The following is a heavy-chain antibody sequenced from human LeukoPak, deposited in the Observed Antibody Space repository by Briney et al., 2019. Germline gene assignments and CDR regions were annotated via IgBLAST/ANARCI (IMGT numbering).Heavy chain of an antibody. V-gene: IGHV4-4*02. J-gene: IGHJ4*02. D-gene: IGHD3-10*01. CDR2: IYHSGST. CDR1: GGSISSSNW. CDR3: AREVIALIRRGDRYFDY. Sequence: PSGTLSLTCAVSGGSISSSNWWSWVRQPPGKGLEWIGEIYHSGSTNYKPSLKSRVTISVDKSKNQFSLKLSSVTAADTAVYYCAREVIALIRRGDRYFDYWGQGTLVTVSS.